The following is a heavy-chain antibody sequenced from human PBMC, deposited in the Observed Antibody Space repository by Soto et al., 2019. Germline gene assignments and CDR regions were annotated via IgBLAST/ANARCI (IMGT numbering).Heavy chain of an antibody. Sequence: QVQLVQSGAEVKKPGSSVKVSCKASGGTFSRFAFSWVRQAPGQGLEWMGGFIPVFGAANYAQKFQGRVTITADESTNTSYMELSSLKSEATAVYYCAGSPECSYALNLLVITTLGFYWGQGTLVTVSS. CDR2: FIPVFGAA. D-gene: IGHD3-22*01. V-gene: IGHV1-69*01. J-gene: IGHJ4*02. CDR1: GGTFSRFA. CDR3: AGSPECSYALNLLVITTLGFY.